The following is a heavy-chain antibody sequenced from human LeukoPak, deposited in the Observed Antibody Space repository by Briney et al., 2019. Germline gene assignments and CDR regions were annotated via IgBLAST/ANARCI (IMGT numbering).Heavy chain of an antibody. CDR2: IYYSGST. V-gene: IGHV4-30-4*01. D-gene: IGHD4-17*01. CDR1: GGSISSGDYY. CDR3: ARSGLHDYGDHGAGYYYGMDV. Sequence: SETLSLTCTVSGGSISSGDYYWSWIRQPPGKGLEWIGYIYYSGSTYYNPSLKSRVTISVDTSKNQFSLKLSSVTAADTAVYYCARSGLHDYGDHGAGYYYGMDVWGQGTTVTVSS. J-gene: IGHJ6*02.